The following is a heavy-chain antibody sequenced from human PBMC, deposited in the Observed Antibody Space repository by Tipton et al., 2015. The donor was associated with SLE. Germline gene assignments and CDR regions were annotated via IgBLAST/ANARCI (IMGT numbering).Heavy chain of an antibody. CDR2: IKQDGSEK. D-gene: IGHD5-18*01. CDR3: ARDTPGYTPGVDY. V-gene: IGHV3-7*03. CDR1: SSSSYY. J-gene: IGHJ4*02. Sequence: SSSSYYWSWIRQPPGKGLEWVANIKQDGSEKYYVDSVKGRFTISRDNAKSSLYLQLNSLRAEDTAVYYCARDTPGYTPGVDYWGQGTLVTVSS.